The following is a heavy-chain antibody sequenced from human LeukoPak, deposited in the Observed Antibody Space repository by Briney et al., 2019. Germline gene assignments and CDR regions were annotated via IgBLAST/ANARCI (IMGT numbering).Heavy chain of an antibody. CDR1: GFTFSNYD. J-gene: IGHJ3*02. V-gene: IGHV3-33*08. CDR2: IWYDGSNK. CDR3: ARDPCGGDCYAFDI. Sequence: PGGSLRLSCAASGFTFSNYDMHWVRQAPGKGLEWVAVIWYDGSNKYYADSVKGRFTISRDNSKNTLYLQMNSLRAEDTAVYYCARDPCGGDCYAFDIWGQGTMVTVSS. D-gene: IGHD2-21*02.